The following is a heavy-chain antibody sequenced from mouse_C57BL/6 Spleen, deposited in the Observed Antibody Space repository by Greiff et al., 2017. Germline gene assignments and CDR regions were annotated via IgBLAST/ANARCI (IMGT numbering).Heavy chain of an antibody. CDR3: ANYYGSSYFDY. D-gene: IGHD1-1*01. CDR2: IYPRDGST. Sequence: QVQLKQSDAELVKPGASVKISCKASGYTFTDHSIHWMKQRPEQGLEWIGYIYPRDGSTKYNEKFKGKATLTADKSSSTAYMQLTSLTSEDSAVYFCANYYGSSYFDYWGQGTTLTVSS. V-gene: IGHV1-78*01. J-gene: IGHJ2*01. CDR1: GYTFTDHS.